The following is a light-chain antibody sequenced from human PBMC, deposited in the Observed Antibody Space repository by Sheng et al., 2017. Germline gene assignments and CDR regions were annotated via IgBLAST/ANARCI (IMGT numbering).Light chain of an antibody. Sequence: DIQMTQSPSTLSASVGDRVTITCRASQSISSWLAWYQQKPGKAPKLLIYKASSLESGVPSRFSGSGSGTEFTLTISSLQPDDFATYYCQQYNSYWTFGQGDQGWKSN. CDR1: QSISSW. CDR2: KAS. J-gene: IGKJ1*01. CDR3: QQYNSYWT. V-gene: IGKV1-5*03.